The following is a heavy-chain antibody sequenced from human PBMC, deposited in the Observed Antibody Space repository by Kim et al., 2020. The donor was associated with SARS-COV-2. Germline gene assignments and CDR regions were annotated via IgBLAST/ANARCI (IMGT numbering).Heavy chain of an antibody. CDR3: AKARAGTYLDAFDI. CDR2: ISYDGSNK. CDR1: GFTFSNYA. V-gene: IGHV3-30-3*01. J-gene: IGHJ3*02. D-gene: IGHD6-19*01. Sequence: GGSLRLSCAASGFTFSNYAMHWVRQAPGKGLEWVAVISYDGSNKYYADSVKGRFTISRENSKNTLYVQMNSLRAEDTAVYFCAKARAGTYLDAFDIWGQGTMVTVSS.